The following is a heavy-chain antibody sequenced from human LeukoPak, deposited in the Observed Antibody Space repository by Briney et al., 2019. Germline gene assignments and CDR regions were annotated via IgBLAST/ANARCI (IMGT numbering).Heavy chain of an antibody. CDR1: GFTFSSYD. CDR2: IKSKTDGGTT. J-gene: IGHJ3*02. D-gene: IGHD4-23*01. Sequence: GGSLRLSCAASGFTFSSYDMTWVRQAPGKGLEWVGRIKSKTDGGTTDYAAPVKGRFTISRDDSKNTLYLQMNSLKTEDTAVYYCTTQWTTVVTPDAFDIWGQGTMVTVSS. V-gene: IGHV3-15*01. CDR3: TTQWTTVVTPDAFDI.